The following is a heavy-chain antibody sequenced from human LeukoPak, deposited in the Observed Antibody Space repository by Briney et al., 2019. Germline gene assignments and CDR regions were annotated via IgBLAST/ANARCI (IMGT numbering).Heavy chain of an antibody. CDR2: ISGSGGST. D-gene: IGHD2-15*01. CDR1: GFTFSSYA. J-gene: IGHJ4*02. V-gene: IGHV3-23*01. CDR3: AKVPNCSGGSCYRYYFDY. Sequence: PGGSLRLSCAASGFTFSSYAMSWVRQAPGKGLEWVSAISGSGGSTYYADSVKGRFTTSRDNSKNTLYLQMNSLRAEDTAVYYCAKVPNCSGGSCYRYYFDYWGQGTLVTVSS.